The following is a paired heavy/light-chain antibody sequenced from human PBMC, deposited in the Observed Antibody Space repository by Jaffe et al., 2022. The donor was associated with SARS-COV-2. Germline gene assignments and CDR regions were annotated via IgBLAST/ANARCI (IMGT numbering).Heavy chain of an antibody. CDR3: ATAMIPVRYYFDN. CDR2: ISRSGGST. J-gene: IGHJ4*02. V-gene: IGHV3-23*01. D-gene: IGHD3-10*01. Sequence: EVQLLESGGGLVQPGGSLRLSCAASGFTFSSYAMNWVRQAPGKGLEWVSGISRSGGSTYYADSVKGRFTISRDNSKNTLYLQMNSLRAEDTAVYSCATAMIPVRYYFDNWGQGTLVTVSS. CDR1: GFTFSSYA.
Light chain of an antibody. CDR2: DAS. J-gene: IGKJ5*01. CDR3: QQRSNWPIT. V-gene: IGKV3-11*01. CDR1: QSVSSY. Sequence: EIVLTQSPATLSLSPGERATLSCRASQSVSSYLAWYQQKPGQAPRLLIYDASNRATGIPARFSGSGSGTDFTLTISSLEPEDFAVYYCQQRSNWPITFGQGTRLEIK.